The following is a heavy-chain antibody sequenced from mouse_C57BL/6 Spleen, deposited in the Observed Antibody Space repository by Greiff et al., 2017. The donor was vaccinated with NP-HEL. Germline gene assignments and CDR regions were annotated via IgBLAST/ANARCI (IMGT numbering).Heavy chain of an antibody. CDR1: GYAFTNYL. J-gene: IGHJ2*01. CDR2: INPNNGGT. Sequence: QVQLQQSGAELVRPGTSVKVSCKASGYAFTNYLIEWVKQRPGQGLEWIGDINPNNGGTSYNQKFKGKATLTVDKSSSTAYMELRSLTSEDSAVYYCAREGYSNYLDYWGQGTTLTVSS. D-gene: IGHD2-5*01. CDR3: AREGYSNYLDY. V-gene: IGHV1-54*01.